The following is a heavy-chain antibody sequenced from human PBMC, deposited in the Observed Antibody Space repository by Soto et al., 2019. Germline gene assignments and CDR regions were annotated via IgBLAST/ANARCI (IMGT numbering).Heavy chain of an antibody. CDR2: INQDGREK. Sequence: GGSLRLSCAASGFIFRDYWMTWVRQVPGKGLEWVANINQDGREKCYMDSVKGRFTISRDNAKNSLDLQMNSLRADDTAVYYCARDPCDYWGQGTLVTVSS. J-gene: IGHJ4*02. V-gene: IGHV3-7*01. CDR1: GFIFRDYW. CDR3: ARDPCDY.